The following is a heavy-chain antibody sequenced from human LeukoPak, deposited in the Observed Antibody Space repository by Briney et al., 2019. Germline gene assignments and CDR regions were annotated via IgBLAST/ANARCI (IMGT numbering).Heavy chain of an antibody. CDR1: GYTFTSYG. CDR3: ARHPISITMIVVVFDY. V-gene: IGHV1-18*01. Sequence: GASVKVSCKASGYTFTSYGISWVRQAPGQGLEWMGWISAYNGNTNYAQKLQGRVTMTTDTSTSTAYMELRSLRSDDTAVYYCARHPISITMIVVVFDYWGQGTLVTVSS. CDR2: ISAYNGNT. J-gene: IGHJ4*02. D-gene: IGHD3-22*01.